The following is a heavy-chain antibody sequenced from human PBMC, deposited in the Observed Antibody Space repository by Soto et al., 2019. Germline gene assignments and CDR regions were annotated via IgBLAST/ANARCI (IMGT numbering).Heavy chain of an antibody. CDR2: IIPILGIA. CDR3: ARGGIYGSGSYYKGDFDC. Sequence: QVQLVQSGAEVKKPGSSVKVSCKASGGTFSSYTISWVRQAPGQGLEWMGRIIPILGIANYAQKFQGRVTITADKSARTAYMELSSLRSEDPAVYYCARGGIYGSGSYYKGDFDCWGQGTLVTVSS. CDR1: GGTFSSYT. J-gene: IGHJ4*02. V-gene: IGHV1-69*02. D-gene: IGHD3-10*01.